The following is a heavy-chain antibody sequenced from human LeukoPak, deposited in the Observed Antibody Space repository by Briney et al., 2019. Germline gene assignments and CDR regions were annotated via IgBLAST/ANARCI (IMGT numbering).Heavy chain of an antibody. CDR1: GYSISSGYY. D-gene: IGHD1-7*01. V-gene: IGHV4-38-2*01. CDR3: ARHRSLDRGTTVLDY. CDR2: IYHSGST. J-gene: IGHJ4*02. Sequence: SETLSLTCAVYGYSISSGYYWGWIRQPPGKGLEWIGSIYHSGSTYYSPSLKSRVTISVDTSKNQFSLKLSSVTAADTAVYYCARHRSLDRGTTVLDYWGQGTLVTVSS.